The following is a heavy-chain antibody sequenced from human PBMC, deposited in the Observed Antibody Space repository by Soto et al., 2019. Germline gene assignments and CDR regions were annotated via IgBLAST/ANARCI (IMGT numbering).Heavy chain of an antibody. V-gene: IGHV1-69*10. CDR1: GGTFSSYA. Sequence: ASVKVSCKASGGTFSSYAATWVRQAPGQGLEWMGGIIPLLGVTNFAQNFQGRVTITADKSTSTAYMELSSLTSEDTAFYYCARGVPIYGGKFYFDSWGQGTLVTVSS. CDR2: IIPLLGVT. D-gene: IGHD3-16*01. CDR3: ARGVPIYGGKFYFDS. J-gene: IGHJ4*02.